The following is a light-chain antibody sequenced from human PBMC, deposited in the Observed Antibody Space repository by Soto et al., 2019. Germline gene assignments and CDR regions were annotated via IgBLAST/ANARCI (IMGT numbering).Light chain of an antibody. J-gene: IGLJ2*01. CDR1: TGAVTSGHY. V-gene: IGLV7-46*01. CDR3: LLSYSGARPVV. Sequence: QAVVTQEPSLTVSPGGTVTLTGGSSTGAVTSGHYPYWFQQKPGQAPRTLIYDTSNKHSWTPARFSGSLLGGKAALTLSGAQPEDEAEYYCLLSYSGARPVVFGGGTTLTVL. CDR2: DTS.